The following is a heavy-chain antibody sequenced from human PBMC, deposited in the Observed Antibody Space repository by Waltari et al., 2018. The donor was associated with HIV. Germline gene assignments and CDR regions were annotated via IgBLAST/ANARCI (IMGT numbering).Heavy chain of an antibody. V-gene: IGHV4-39*01. Sequence: QVQLKESGPGLVKPSETLSLTCTISGDSISTSSFYWGWIRQPPGKGLEGIGSRSSSTFVCYNPARKSRVSISAETSKNIIALTLRSVTAADAAVYFCARLGSGTYFSTRIDYWGQGIVVTVSS. D-gene: IGHD3-10*01. J-gene: IGHJ4*02. CDR2: RSSSTFV. CDR3: ARLGSGTYFSTRIDY. CDR1: GDSISTSSFY.